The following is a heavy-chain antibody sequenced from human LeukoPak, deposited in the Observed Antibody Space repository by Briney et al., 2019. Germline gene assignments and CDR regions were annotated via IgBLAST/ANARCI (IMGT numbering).Heavy chain of an antibody. CDR2: MNPNSGNT. J-gene: IGHJ4*02. Sequence: GASVKVSCKASGYTFTSYDIHWLRQASGQGLEWMGWMNPNSGNTGYAQKFQGRFTMTWDTSITTAYMELSSLRSEDTAVYYCAREYRHQPDWGQGTLVTVSS. CDR1: GYTFTSYD. CDR3: AREYRHQPD. V-gene: IGHV1-8*01. D-gene: IGHD5-12*01.